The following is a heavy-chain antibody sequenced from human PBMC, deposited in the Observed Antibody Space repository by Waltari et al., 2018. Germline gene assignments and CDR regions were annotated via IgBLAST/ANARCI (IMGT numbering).Heavy chain of an antibody. V-gene: IGHV3-74*01. CDR2: INSDGSTT. CDR3: AKGGGWLQDY. J-gene: IGHJ4*02. D-gene: IGHD5-12*01. CDR1: GFPFSRTW. Sequence: EVQLVESGGGLAQPGGSLRLSCVASGFPFSRTWSHWVRQAPGKGLVWVSRINSDGSTTNYADSVKGRFTISRDNAKNTLYLQMNSLRAEDTAVYYCAKGGGWLQDYWGQGTLVTVSS.